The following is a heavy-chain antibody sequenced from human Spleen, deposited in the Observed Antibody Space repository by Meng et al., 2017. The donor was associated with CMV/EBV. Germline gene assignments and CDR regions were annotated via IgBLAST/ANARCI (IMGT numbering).Heavy chain of an antibody. D-gene: IGHD5-24*01. CDR3: ARSGYNGYGLDV. J-gene: IGHJ6*02. CDR1: GFSFSDYT. Sequence: GGSLRLSCAASGFSFSDYTMIWVRQAPGKGLHWVSYISRSSTSIYYADSVKGRFTISRDNSKNTVDLQMSSLRVDDTAVYYCARSGYNGYGLDVWGQGTTVTGLL. V-gene: IGHV3-48*04. CDR2: ISRSSTSI.